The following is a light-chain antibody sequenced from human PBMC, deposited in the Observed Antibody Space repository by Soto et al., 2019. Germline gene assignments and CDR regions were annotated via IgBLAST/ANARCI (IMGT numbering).Light chain of an antibody. CDR3: QKYNSAPPWT. V-gene: IGKV1-27*01. CDR1: QGISNY. Sequence: DIRLTQPPSSLSASVGERVTIPSRPSQGISNYLAGYQQKPGKVPKLLIYAASTLQSGVPSRFSGSGSGTDFTLTISSLQPEDVATYYCQKYNSAPPWTFGQGTKVEIK. CDR2: AAS. J-gene: IGKJ1*01.